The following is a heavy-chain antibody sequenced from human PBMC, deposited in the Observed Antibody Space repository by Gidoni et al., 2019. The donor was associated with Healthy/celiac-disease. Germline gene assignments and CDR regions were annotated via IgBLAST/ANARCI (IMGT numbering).Heavy chain of an antibody. D-gene: IGHD3-16*01. Sequence: EWIGRIYPRGSTNYNPSLKRRVTIAVDTSKNKCALKLSYVTAADTAVYYCAREGQGVLFGYWGQGTLVTVSS. J-gene: IGHJ4*02. CDR2: IYPRGST. CDR3: AREGQGVLFGY. V-gene: IGHV4-61*02.